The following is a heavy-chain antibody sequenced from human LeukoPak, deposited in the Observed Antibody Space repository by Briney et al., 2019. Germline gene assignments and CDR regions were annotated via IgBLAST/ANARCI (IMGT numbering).Heavy chain of an antibody. Sequence: SETLSLTCTVSGGSISSYYWSWIRQPPGKGLEWIGYIYYSGSTNYNPSLKSRVTISVDTSKNQFSLKLSSVTAADTAVYYCASLITMVRGVIITNWFDPWGQGTLVTVSS. CDR1: GGSISSYY. CDR2: IYYSGST. V-gene: IGHV4-59*12. D-gene: IGHD3-10*01. J-gene: IGHJ5*02. CDR3: ASLITMVRGVIITNWFDP.